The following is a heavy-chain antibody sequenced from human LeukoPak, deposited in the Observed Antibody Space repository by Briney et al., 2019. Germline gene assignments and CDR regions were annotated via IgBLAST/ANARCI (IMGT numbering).Heavy chain of an antibody. CDR1: GGSISSYC. CDR2: IYTSGST. D-gene: IGHD3-9*01. J-gene: IGHJ4*02. V-gene: IGHV4-4*09. CDR3: ARHPYYDILTGYPYYFDY. Sequence: SETLSLTCTVSGGSISSYCWSWIRQPPGKGLEWIGYIYTSGSTNYNPSLKSRVTISVDTSKNQFSLKLSSVTAADTAVYYCARHPYYDILTGYPYYFDYWGQGTLVTVSS.